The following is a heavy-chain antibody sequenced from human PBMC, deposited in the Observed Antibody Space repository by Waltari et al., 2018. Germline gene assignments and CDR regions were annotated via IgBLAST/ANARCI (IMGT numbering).Heavy chain of an antibody. Sequence: EVQLVASGGGLIQPGGSLRPSWSASGCPVSGNYMRWVRQAPGKGLEWVSVIYSGGSTYYADSVKGRFTISRDNSKNTLYLQMNSLRAEDTAVYYCARAWQQLALRPWGQGTLVTVSS. J-gene: IGHJ5*02. V-gene: IGHV3-53*01. CDR1: GCPVSGNY. CDR3: ARAWQQLALRP. D-gene: IGHD6-13*01. CDR2: IYSGGST.